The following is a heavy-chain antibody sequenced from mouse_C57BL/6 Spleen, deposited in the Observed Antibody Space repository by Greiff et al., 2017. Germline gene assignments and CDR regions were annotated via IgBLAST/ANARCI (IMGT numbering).Heavy chain of an antibody. D-gene: IGHD1-1*01. CDR2: IDPANGNT. CDR1: GFNIKNTY. Sequence: EVQLQQSVAELVRPGASVKLSCTASGFNIKNTYMHWVKQRPEQGLEWIGRIDPANGNTKYAPKFQGKATITADTSSNTAYLQLSSLTSKNTAIDDCARFSLYYYDGAKHYWGQGTSVTVSS. CDR3: ARFSLYYYDGAKHY. J-gene: IGHJ4*01. V-gene: IGHV14-3*01.